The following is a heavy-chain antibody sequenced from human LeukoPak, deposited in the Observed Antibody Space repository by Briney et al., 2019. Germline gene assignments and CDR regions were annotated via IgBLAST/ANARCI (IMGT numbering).Heavy chain of an antibody. J-gene: IGHJ4*02. Sequence: GALRLSCAASGFTFSNAWMSWVRQAPGKGLEWVSYISSSSSTIYYADSVKGRFTISRDNAKNSLYLQMNSLRAEDTAVYYCARDRGATDYWGQGTLVTVSS. CDR3: ARDRGATDY. D-gene: IGHD1-26*01. CDR2: ISSSSSTI. CDR1: GFTFSNAW. V-gene: IGHV3-48*04.